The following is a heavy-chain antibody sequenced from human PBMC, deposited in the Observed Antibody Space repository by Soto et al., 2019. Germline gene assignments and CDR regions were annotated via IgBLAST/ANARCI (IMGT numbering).Heavy chain of an antibody. Sequence: PGGSLRLSCAASGFTFSDYYMSWIRQAPGKGLEWVSYISSSSSYTNYADSVKGRFTISRDNAKNSLYLQMNSLRAEDTAVYYCARGCIGSGWLNWFDPWGQGTLVTVSS. CDR1: GFTFSDYY. CDR3: ARGCIGSGWLNWFDP. CDR2: ISSSSSYT. V-gene: IGHV3-11*05. D-gene: IGHD6-19*01. J-gene: IGHJ5*02.